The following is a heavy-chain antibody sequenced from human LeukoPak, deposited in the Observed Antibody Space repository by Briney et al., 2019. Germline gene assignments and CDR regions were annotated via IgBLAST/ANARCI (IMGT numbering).Heavy chain of an antibody. D-gene: IGHD6-13*01. J-gene: IGHJ4*02. CDR3: ARGAAGFDY. Sequence: AGGSLRLSCAASGFTFSTYDMHWVRQATGKGLEWVSGMGKTAGDTYYSGSVKGRFTISRENAKNSVCHEMNSLEAGDTAVYYCARGAAGFDYWGQGTLVSVSS. CDR2: MGKTAGDT. CDR1: GFTFSTYD. V-gene: IGHV3-13*04.